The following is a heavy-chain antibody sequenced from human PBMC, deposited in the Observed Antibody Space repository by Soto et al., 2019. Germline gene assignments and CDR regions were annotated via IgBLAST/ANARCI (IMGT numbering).Heavy chain of an antibody. J-gene: IGHJ4*02. D-gene: IGHD3-10*01. V-gene: IGHV2-5*01. CDR1: GFSRTNRGLG. CDR2: IYRNDCT. CDR3: AHSAIYHITWFYLEP. Sequence: SGPTQMNLTQTLTLTCTFPGFSRTNRGLGVGWIREPPWKAVEWLALIYRNDCTRNSPSLKSRLTVTNDFSYTQVVVTLTNMDPVDTPSYXCAHSAIYHITWFYLEPWGQGTQVTVSS.